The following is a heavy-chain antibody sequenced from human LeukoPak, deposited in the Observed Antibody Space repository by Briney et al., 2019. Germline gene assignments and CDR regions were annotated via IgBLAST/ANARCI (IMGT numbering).Heavy chain of an antibody. J-gene: IGHJ4*02. CDR2: IYHSGST. Sequence: SETLSLTCAVSGRSISSGGYSWSWIRQPPGKGLEWIGYIYHSGSTYYNPSLKSRVTISVDRSKNQFSLKLSSVAAADTAVYYCARASTYYYGSGSYYFDYWGQGTLVTVSS. CDR3: ARASTYYYGSGSYYFDY. V-gene: IGHV4-30-2*01. D-gene: IGHD3-10*01. CDR1: GRSISSGGYS.